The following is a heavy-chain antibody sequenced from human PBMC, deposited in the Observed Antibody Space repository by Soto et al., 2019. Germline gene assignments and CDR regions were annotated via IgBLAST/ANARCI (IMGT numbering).Heavy chain of an antibody. Sequence: QVQLVESGGGVVQPGRSLRLSCAASGFTLSTYAMHWVRKAPGKGLEWVAVISYDGSNKYYADSVKGRFTISRDNSKNTLYLQMNSLRAEDTAVYYCARDKSPYSSGWHNRHFDYWGQGTLVTVSS. CDR3: ARDKSPYSSGWHNRHFDY. V-gene: IGHV3-30-3*01. CDR1: GFTLSTYA. CDR2: ISYDGSNK. J-gene: IGHJ4*02. D-gene: IGHD6-19*01.